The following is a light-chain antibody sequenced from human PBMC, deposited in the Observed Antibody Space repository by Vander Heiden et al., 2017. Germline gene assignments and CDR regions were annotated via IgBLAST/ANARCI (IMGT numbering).Light chain of an antibody. J-gene: IGLJ3*02. CDR1: SPHIGCAY. Sequence: SVLTQPPSASGNPGPSVTIPCSGSSPHIGCAYLYWCQHLPGLAPTLLIYDNKQRRSGFPDRCSGSKYGTSAALATSGLRAEDEADYYCAAGDDSMSCWVFGGGTKLTVL. V-gene: IGLV1-47*02. CDR3: AAGDDSMSCWV. CDR2: DNK.